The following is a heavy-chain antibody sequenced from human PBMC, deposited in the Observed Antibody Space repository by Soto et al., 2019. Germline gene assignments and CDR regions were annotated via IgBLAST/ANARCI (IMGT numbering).Heavy chain of an antibody. CDR2: ISTHNGNT. CDR1: GYTFIRYG. CDR3: VRDEISSAGLDP. Sequence: QVQLVQSGAEMKKPGASVKVSCKASGYTFIRYGISWVRQAPGQGLEWMGWISTHNGNTYYAQNFQGRVTMTSDTPTSTAYMELRSLRSDDTAFYYCVRDEISSAGLDPWGQGTLVTVSS. V-gene: IGHV1-18*01. J-gene: IGHJ5*02.